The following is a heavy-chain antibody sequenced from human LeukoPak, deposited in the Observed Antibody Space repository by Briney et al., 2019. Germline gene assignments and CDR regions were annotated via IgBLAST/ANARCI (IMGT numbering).Heavy chain of an antibody. Sequence: ASVKVSCTASGYTFTSYGISWVRQAPGQGLEWMGWISAYNGNTNYAQKLQGRVTMTTDTSTSTAYMELRSLRSDDTAVYYCARDGQPSPYYYDSSGYYPGYWGQGTLVTVSS. CDR2: ISAYNGNT. V-gene: IGHV1-18*01. CDR3: ARDGQPSPYYYDSSGYYPGY. J-gene: IGHJ4*02. CDR1: GYTFTSYG. D-gene: IGHD3-22*01.